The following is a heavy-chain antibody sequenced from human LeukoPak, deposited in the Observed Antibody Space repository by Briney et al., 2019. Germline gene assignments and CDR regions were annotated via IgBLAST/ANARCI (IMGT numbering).Heavy chain of an antibody. CDR2: INNSGGST. CDR1: GFTFSTYA. CDR3: ARFFYGFDP. V-gene: IGHV3-23*01. Sequence: PGGSLTLSCAASGFTFSTYAMPWVRQAPGRGLEWVSNINNSGGSTYYADAVKGRFTVSRDKSKNTMYLQMNSLRVEDTAVYDCARFFYGFDPWGQGTLVTVSS. D-gene: IGHD3-16*01. J-gene: IGHJ5*02.